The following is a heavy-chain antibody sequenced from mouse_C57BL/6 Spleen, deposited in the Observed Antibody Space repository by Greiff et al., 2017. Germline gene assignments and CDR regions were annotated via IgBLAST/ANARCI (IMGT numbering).Heavy chain of an antibody. CDR3: ARANWDVRYFDV. J-gene: IGHJ1*03. V-gene: IGHV5-16*01. Sequence: EVMLVESEGGLVQPGSSMKLSCTASGFTFSDYYMAWVRQVPEKGLEWVANINYDGSSTYYLDSLKSRFIISRDNAKNILYLQMSSLKSEDTATYDCARANWDVRYFDVWGTGTTVTVSS. CDR2: INYDGSST. CDR1: GFTFSDYY. D-gene: IGHD4-1*01.